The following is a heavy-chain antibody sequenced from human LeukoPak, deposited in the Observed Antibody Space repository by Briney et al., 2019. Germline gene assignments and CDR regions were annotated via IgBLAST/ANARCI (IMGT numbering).Heavy chain of an antibody. CDR3: ARGSRIAAAGIIDY. V-gene: IGHV3-21*01. Sequence: RPGGSLRLSCAASGFTFSSYSMNWVRQAPGKGLEWVSSISSSSSYIYYADSVEGRFTISRDNAKNSLYLQMNSLRAEDTAVYYCARGSRIAAAGIIDYWGQGTLVTVSS. J-gene: IGHJ4*02. D-gene: IGHD6-13*01. CDR2: ISSSSSYI. CDR1: GFTFSSYS.